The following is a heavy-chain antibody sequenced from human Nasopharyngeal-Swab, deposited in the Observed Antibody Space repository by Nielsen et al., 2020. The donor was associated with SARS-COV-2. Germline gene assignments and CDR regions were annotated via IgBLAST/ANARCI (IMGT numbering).Heavy chain of an antibody. Sequence: SETLSLTCTVSGGSISSHYWSWIRQPAGKGLEWIGRIYPSGSTNYNPSLKSRVTMSIDTSKNQLSLKLSSVTAADTAVYYCASGRVAVAGNFDYWGQGTLVTVSS. CDR1: GGSISSHY. CDR2: IYPSGST. D-gene: IGHD6-13*01. V-gene: IGHV4-4*07. J-gene: IGHJ4*02. CDR3: ASGRVAVAGNFDY.